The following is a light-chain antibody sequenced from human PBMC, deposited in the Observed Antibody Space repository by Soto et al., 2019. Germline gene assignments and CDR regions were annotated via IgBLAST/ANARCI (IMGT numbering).Light chain of an antibody. Sequence: QSALTQPRSVTGSPGQSVTISCTGTSRDVGGYKYVSWYQQHPGKAPKLMIYDVFKRPSGVPNRFSGSKSGNTASLTISGLQAEDEADFYCSSYAGSYTYVFGTGTKLTVL. CDR2: DVF. V-gene: IGLV2-11*01. J-gene: IGLJ1*01. CDR3: SSYAGSYTYV. CDR1: SRDVGGYKY.